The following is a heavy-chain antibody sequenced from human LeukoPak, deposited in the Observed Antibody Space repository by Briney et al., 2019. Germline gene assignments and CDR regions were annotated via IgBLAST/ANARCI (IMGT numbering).Heavy chain of an antibody. Sequence: PSETLSLTCAVSGGPFSGYFWSWIRQSSGKGLEWIGEIHNSGTTNYNPSLNSRVTISEDTSKNQFYLNLSSVTAADTAVYYCARRYYYNLGSFPFDFWGQGTLVTVSS. CDR3: ARRYYYNLGSFPFDF. CDR2: IHNSGTT. D-gene: IGHD3-10*01. J-gene: IGHJ4*02. V-gene: IGHV4-34*01. CDR1: GGPFSGYF.